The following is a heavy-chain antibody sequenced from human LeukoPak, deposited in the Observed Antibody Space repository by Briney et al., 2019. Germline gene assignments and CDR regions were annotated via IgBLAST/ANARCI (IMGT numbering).Heavy chain of an antibody. Sequence: EASVKVSCKASGYTFTSYYMHWVRQAPGQGLEWMGIINPSGGSTSYAQKFQGRVTMTRDTSISTAYMELSRLRSDDTAVYYCARDSLLDAFDIWGQGTMVTVSS. CDR3: ARDSLLDAFDI. V-gene: IGHV1-46*01. CDR1: GYTFTSYY. J-gene: IGHJ3*02. CDR2: INPSGGST. D-gene: IGHD3-10*01.